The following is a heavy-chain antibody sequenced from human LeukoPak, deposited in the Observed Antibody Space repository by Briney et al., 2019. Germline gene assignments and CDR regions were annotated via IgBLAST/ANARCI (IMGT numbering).Heavy chain of an antibody. J-gene: IGHJ4*02. D-gene: IGHD5-12*01. CDR3: AKEVGYGSPYFDY. CDR2: ISFDESSE. CDR1: GFMFSSNW. V-gene: IGHV3-30*18. Sequence: GGSLRLSCAASGFMFSSNWMSWVRLAPGKGLEWVALISFDESSEYYADSVKGRFSISRDNSKNTLYLQMNNARVDDTAVYYCAKEVGYGSPYFDYWGQGTLVTVSS.